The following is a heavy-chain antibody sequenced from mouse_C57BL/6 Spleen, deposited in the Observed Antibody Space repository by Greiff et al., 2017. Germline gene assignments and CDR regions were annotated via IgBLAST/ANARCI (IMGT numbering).Heavy chain of an antibody. CDR2: IYPGSGST. D-gene: IGHD2-1*01. Sequence: VQLQQSGAELVKPGASVKMSCKASGYTFTSYWITWVKQRPGQGLEWIGDIYPGSGSTNYNEKFKSKATLTVDTSSSTAYMQLSSLTSEDSAVYYCARTRQRNYGYAMDYWGQGTSVTVSS. CDR1: GYTFTSYW. J-gene: IGHJ4*01. V-gene: IGHV1-55*01. CDR3: ARTRQRNYGYAMDY.